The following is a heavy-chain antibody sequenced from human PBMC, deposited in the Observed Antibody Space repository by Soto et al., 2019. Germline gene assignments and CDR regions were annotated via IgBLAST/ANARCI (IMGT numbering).Heavy chain of an antibody. CDR3: ARDRYGDPRGDYFDS. Sequence: SETLSLTCTVSGGSISSDEYYWSWIRQQPGKGQEWIGNIFYTGSNYNNPSLRSRVSISVDTSKNQFSLNPSSVTGADTAFYYCARDRYGDPRGDYFDSWGQGILVTVS. V-gene: IGHV4-31*03. CDR1: GGSISSDEYY. J-gene: IGHJ4*02. CDR2: IFYTGSN. D-gene: IGHD4-17*01.